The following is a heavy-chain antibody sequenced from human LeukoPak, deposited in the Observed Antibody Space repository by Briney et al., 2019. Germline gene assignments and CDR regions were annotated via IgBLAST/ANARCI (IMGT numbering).Heavy chain of an antibody. D-gene: IGHD3-10*02. V-gene: IGHV4-59*01. Sequence: SETLSLTCTVSGGSISSYYWSWIRQPPGKGLEWIGYIYYSGSTNYNPSLKSRVTISVDTSKNQFSLKLSSVTAEDTAVYYCAKDLVMLGLSEFDPWGQGTLVTVSS. CDR3: AKDLVMLGLSEFDP. CDR2: IYYSGST. J-gene: IGHJ5*02. CDR1: GGSISSYY.